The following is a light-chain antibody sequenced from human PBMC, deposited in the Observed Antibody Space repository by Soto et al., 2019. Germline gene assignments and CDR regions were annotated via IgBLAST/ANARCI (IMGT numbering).Light chain of an antibody. CDR1: QRITSY. CDR3: QQRSNFIT. V-gene: IGKV1-39*01. J-gene: IGKJ5*01. Sequence: DIQMTQSPSSLSASVGDRVTISCRASQRITSYLNWYQQKPGKAPTLLIFGASSLQSGVPARFSGSGSGTDFTLTISSLQPEDFAVYYCQQRSNFITFGQGTRLEI. CDR2: GAS.